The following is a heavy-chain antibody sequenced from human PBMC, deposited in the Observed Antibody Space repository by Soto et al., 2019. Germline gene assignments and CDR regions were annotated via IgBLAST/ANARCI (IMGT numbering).Heavy chain of an antibody. D-gene: IGHD2-2*01. Sequence: ASVKVSCKASGYTFTGYYMHWVRQAPGQGLEWMGWINPNSGGTNYAQKFQGWVTMTRDTSISTAYMELSRLRSDDTAVYYCARMGEDIVVVPAARGDYYYYGMDVWGQGTTVTVSS. CDR1: GYTFTGYY. CDR2: INPNSGGT. CDR3: ARMGEDIVVVPAARGDYYYYGMDV. J-gene: IGHJ6*02. V-gene: IGHV1-2*04.